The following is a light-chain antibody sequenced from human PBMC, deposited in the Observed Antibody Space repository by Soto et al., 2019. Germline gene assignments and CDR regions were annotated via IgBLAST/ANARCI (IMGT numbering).Light chain of an antibody. J-gene: IGKJ1*01. V-gene: IGKV1-39*01. CDR2: AAS. Sequence: DLQMTQSPSSLSASVGDRVTITCRASQSIHRYLNWYQQKLGKAPKVLIYAASNVQSGVPSRFSGSGFGTDFTLTISSLQPEDLGTYYCQQSNIIPWTFGQGTKVEIK. CDR1: QSIHRY. CDR3: QQSNIIPWT.